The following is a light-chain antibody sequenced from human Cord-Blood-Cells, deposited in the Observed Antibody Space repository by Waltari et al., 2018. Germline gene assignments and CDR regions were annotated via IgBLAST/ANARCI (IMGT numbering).Light chain of an antibody. Sequence: SSELTQDPAVSVALGHTVRITCQGDSRRSYYASWYQQKPGQAPVLVIYGKNNRPAGIPDRFSGSSSGNTASLTITGAQAEDEADYYCNSRDSSGNHLVFGGGTKLTVL. CDR1: SRRSYY. CDR3: NSRDSSGNHLV. V-gene: IGLV3-19*01. J-gene: IGLJ2*01. CDR2: GKN.